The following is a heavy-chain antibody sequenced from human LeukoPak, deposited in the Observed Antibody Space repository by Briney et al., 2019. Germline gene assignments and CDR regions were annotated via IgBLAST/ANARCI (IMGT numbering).Heavy chain of an antibody. CDR2: IKQDGSEK. V-gene: IGHV3-7*03. J-gene: IGHJ4*02. CDR1: GGSISSSSYY. CDR3: ARRRASSQIDY. D-gene: IGHD6-13*01. Sequence: PSETLSLTCTVSGGSISSSSYYWGWIRQPPGKGLEWMANIKQDGSEKYYVDSVKGRFTISRDNAKNSLYLQMNSLRAEDTAVYYCARRRASSQIDYWGQGTLVTVSS.